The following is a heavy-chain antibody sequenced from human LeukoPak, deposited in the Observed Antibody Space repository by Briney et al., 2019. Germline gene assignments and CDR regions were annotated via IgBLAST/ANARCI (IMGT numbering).Heavy chain of an antibody. Sequence: GASVKVSCKASGYTFTSYGISWVRQAPGQGLEWMGWISAYNGNTNYAQKLQGRVTMTTDASTSTAYMELRSLRSDDTAVYYCARVRDGYNRLPYYYYYMDVWGKGTTVTISS. CDR3: ARVRDGYNRLPYYYYYMDV. CDR1: GYTFTSYG. CDR2: ISAYNGNT. D-gene: IGHD5-24*01. V-gene: IGHV1-18*01. J-gene: IGHJ6*03.